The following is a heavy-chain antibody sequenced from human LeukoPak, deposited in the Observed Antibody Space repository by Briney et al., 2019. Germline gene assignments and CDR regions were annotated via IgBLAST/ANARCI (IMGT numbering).Heavy chain of an antibody. V-gene: IGHV3-33*06. D-gene: IGHD5-18*01. CDR2: IWYDGSNK. J-gene: IGHJ6*02. CDR1: GFTFSSYG. CDR3: AKGSGYSYGWNYGMDV. Sequence: PGGSLRLSCAASGFTFSSYGMHWVRQAPGKGLEWVAVIWYDGSNKYYADSVKGRFTISRDNSKNTLYLQMNGLRAEDTAVYYCAKGSGYSYGWNYGMDVWGQGTTVTVSS.